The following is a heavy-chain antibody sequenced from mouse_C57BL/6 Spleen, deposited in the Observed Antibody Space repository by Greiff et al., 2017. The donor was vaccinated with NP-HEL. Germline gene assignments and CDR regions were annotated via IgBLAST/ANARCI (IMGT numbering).Heavy chain of an antibody. Sequence: VQLQQSGPELVKPGASVKISCKASGYTFTDYYMNWVKQSHGKSLEWIGDINPNNGGTSYNQKFKGKATLTVDKSSSTAYMELRSLTSEDSAVYYCARGFTTVVADYWGQGTTLTVSS. V-gene: IGHV1-26*01. CDR1: GYTFTDYY. J-gene: IGHJ2*01. CDR3: ARGFTTVVADY. D-gene: IGHD1-1*01. CDR2: INPNNGGT.